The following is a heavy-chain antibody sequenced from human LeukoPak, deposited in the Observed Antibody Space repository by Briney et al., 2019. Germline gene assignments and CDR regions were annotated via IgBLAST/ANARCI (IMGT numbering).Heavy chain of an antibody. V-gene: IGHV3-9*01. Sequence: GRSLRLSCAASGFTFANSAMHWVRQAPGKGLEWVSGISWNSGNIDYADSVKGRFTIYRDNAKNSLYLEMNSLRPEDTALYYCAKDGTIHGTYYGFDLWGQGTMVSVSS. CDR1: GFTFANSA. CDR3: AKDGTIHGTYYGFDL. D-gene: IGHD1-26*01. CDR2: ISWNSGNI. J-gene: IGHJ3*01.